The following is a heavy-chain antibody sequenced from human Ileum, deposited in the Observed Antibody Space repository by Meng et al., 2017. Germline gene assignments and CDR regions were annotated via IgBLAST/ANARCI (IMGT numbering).Heavy chain of an antibody. V-gene: IGHV5-51*01. CDR1: GYSFTSYW. CDR2: INPVNSDT. CDR3: ATRPSVTGAPFDY. J-gene: IGHJ4*02. Sequence: GESLKISCKGSGYSFTSYWIGWVRQMPGKGLEWIALINPVNSDTRYSPSFQGQVTITADKSINTAHLQLTTLKASDTAMYYCATRPSVTGAPFDYWGQGTLVTVSS.